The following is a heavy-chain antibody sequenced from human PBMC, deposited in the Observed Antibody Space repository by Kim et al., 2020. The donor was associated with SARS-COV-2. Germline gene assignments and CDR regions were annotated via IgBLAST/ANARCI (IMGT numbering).Heavy chain of an antibody. CDR1: GFTVSSNY. D-gene: IGHD1-26*01. J-gene: IGHJ6*02. CDR2: IYSGGST. CDR3: ARDLVGSTLGYYYYGMDV. Sequence: GGSLRLSCAASGFTVSSNYMSWVRQAPGKGLEWVSVIYSGGSTYYADSVKGRFTISRHNSKNTLYLQMNSLRAEDTAVYYCARDLVGSTLGYYYYGMDVWGQGTTVTVSS. V-gene: IGHV3-53*04.